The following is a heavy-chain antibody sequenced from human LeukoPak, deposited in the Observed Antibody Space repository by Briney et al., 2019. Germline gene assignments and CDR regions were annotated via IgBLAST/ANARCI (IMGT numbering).Heavy chain of an antibody. Sequence: GGSLRPSCAASGFTFSDYYMSWIRQAPGKGLEWVSYISSSGSTIYHADSVKGRFTISRDNAKNSLYLQMNSLRAEDTAVYYCARDGAAVAYNWFDPWGQGTLVTVSS. D-gene: IGHD6-19*01. V-gene: IGHV3-11*01. CDR3: ARDGAAVAYNWFDP. CDR1: GFTFSDYY. J-gene: IGHJ5*02. CDR2: ISSSGSTI.